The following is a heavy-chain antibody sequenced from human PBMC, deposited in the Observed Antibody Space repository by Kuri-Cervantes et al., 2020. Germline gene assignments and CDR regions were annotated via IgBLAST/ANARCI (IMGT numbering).Heavy chain of an antibody. V-gene: IGHV1-69*13. CDR3: ARDWGGGSYYYYYYYGMDV. CDR2: IIPIFGTA. D-gene: IGHD1-26*01. J-gene: IGHJ6*02. Sequence: SVKVSCKASGGTFSSYAISWVRQAPGQGLEWMGGIIPIFGTANYAQKFQGRVTITADESTSTAYMELRSLRSDDTAVYYCARDWGGGSYYYYYYYGMDVWGQGTTVTDSS. CDR1: GGTFSSYA.